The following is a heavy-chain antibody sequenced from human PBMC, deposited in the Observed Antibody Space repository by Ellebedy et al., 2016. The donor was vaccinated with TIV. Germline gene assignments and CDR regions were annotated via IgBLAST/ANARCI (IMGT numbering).Heavy chain of an antibody. CDR3: ALFYYDTSGYTDSFGY. D-gene: IGHD3-22*01. CDR2: INRDGSSS. Sequence: GESLKISCAASGFTFSNYWIHWVRQAPGKGLVWLSRINRDGSSSNYADSVKGRFTVSRDNAKNTLYLQMNSLRSEDTAVYDCALFYYDTSGYTDSFGYWGQGTLVTVSS. CDR1: GFTFSNYW. V-gene: IGHV3-74*01. J-gene: IGHJ4*02.